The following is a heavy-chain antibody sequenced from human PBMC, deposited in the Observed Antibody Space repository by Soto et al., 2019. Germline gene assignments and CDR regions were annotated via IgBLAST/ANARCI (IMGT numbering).Heavy chain of an antibody. CDR3: ARDNYDILTGYLFDY. CDR1: GFTFSSYS. V-gene: IGHV3-21*01. J-gene: IGHJ4*02. D-gene: IGHD3-9*01. Sequence: PGGSLRLSCAASGFTFSSYSMNWVRQAPGKGLEWVSSISSSSSYIYYADSVKGRFTISRDNAKNSLYLQMNSLRAEDTAVYYCARDNYDILTGYLFDYWGQGTLVTVSS. CDR2: ISSSSSYI.